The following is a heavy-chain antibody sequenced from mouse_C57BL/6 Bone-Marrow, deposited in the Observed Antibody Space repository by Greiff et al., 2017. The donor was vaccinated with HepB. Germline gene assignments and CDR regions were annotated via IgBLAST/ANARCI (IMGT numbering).Heavy chain of an antibody. V-gene: IGHV5-6*01. CDR1: GFTFSSYG. CDR2: ISSGGSYT. CDR3: ARGGITPDY. D-gene: IGHD1-1*01. Sequence: EVKLMESGGDLVKPGGSLKLSCAASGFTFSSYGMSWVRQTPDKRLEWVATISSGGSYTYYPDSVKGRFTISRDNAKNTLYLQMSSLKSEDTAMYYCARGGITPDYWGQGTTLTVSS. J-gene: IGHJ2*01.